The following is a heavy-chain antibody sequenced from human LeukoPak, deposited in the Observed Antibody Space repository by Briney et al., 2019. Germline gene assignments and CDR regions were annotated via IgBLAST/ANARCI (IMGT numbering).Heavy chain of an antibody. J-gene: IGHJ6*03. CDR2: IYHSGST. V-gene: IGHV4-38-2*01. CDR3: ARLGYSGYAYYMDV. D-gene: IGHD5-12*01. Sequence: TASETLSLTCAVSGYSISSGYYCGWIQQPPGKGLEWIGSIYHSGSTYYNPSLKSRVTISVDTSKNQFSLKLSSVTAADTAVYYCARLGYSGYAYYMDVWGKGTTVTVSS. CDR1: GYSISSGYY.